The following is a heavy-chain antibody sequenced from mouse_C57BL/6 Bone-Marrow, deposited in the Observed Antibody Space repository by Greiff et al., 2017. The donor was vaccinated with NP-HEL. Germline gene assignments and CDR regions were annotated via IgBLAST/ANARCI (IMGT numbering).Heavy chain of an antibody. Sequence: VQLQQSGPELVKPGASVKISCKASGYTFTDYYMNWVKQSHGKSLEWIGDINPNNGGTSYNQKFKGKATLTVDKSSSTAYMELRSLTSEDSAVYYCARLYYGSSYYFDYWGQGTTLTVSS. J-gene: IGHJ2*01. V-gene: IGHV1-26*01. CDR2: INPNNGGT. CDR3: ARLYYGSSYYFDY. D-gene: IGHD1-1*01. CDR1: GYTFTDYY.